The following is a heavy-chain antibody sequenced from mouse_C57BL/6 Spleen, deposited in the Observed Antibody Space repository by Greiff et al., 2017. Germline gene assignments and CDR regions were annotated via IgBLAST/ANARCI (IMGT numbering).Heavy chain of an antibody. V-gene: IGHV1-85*01. J-gene: IGHJ2*01. D-gene: IGHD1-1*01. CDR2: IYPRDGST. CDR1: GYTFTSYD. Sequence: LVESGPELVKPGASVKLSCKASGYTFTSYDINWVKQRPGQGLEWIGWIYPRDGSTKYNEKFKGKATLTVDTSSSTAYMELHSLTSEDSAVYFCARWGYYGLDYWGQGTTLTVSS. CDR3: ARWGYYGLDY.